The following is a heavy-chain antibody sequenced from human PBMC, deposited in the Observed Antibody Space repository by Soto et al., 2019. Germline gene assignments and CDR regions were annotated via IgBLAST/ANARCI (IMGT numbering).Heavy chain of an antibody. D-gene: IGHD2-15*01. Sequence: SLRLSCAASGFTFSSYSMNWVRQAPGKGLEWVSSISSSSSYIYYADSVKGRFTISRDNAKNSLYLQMNSLRAEDTAVYYCARTGDCSGGSCPLGAFDIWGQGTMVTVSS. V-gene: IGHV3-21*01. CDR3: ARTGDCSGGSCPLGAFDI. J-gene: IGHJ3*02. CDR1: GFTFSSYS. CDR2: ISSSSSYI.